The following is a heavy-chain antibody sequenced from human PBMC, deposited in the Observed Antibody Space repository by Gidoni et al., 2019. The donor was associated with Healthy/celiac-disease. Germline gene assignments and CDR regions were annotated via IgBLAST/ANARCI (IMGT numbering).Heavy chain of an antibody. CDR3: ARSQDIVVVPGYYYYGMDV. Sequence: QVQLVQSGAEVKKPGASVKVSCKASGYTFTSYGISWVRQAPGQGLEWMGWISAYNGNTNYAQKLQGRVTMTTDTSTSTAYMELRSLRSDDTAVYYCARSQDIVVVPGYYYYGMDVWGQGTTVTVSS. CDR2: ISAYNGNT. J-gene: IGHJ6*02. V-gene: IGHV1-18*04. D-gene: IGHD2-2*01. CDR1: GYTFTSYG.